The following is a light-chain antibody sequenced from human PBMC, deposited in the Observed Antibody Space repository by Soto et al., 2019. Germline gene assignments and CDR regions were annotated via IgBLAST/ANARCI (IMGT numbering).Light chain of an antibody. CDR1: SSDVGSYNL. V-gene: IGLV2-23*01. CDR2: EAS. CDR3: CSYVGRSNYV. Sequence: QSALTQPASVSGSPGQSITISCTGTSSDVGSYNLVSWYQQHPGKAPALMIYEASKRPSGVSNRFSGSKSGNTASLTISGLQAEDEADYYCCSYVGRSNYVFGTGTKVTVL. J-gene: IGLJ1*01.